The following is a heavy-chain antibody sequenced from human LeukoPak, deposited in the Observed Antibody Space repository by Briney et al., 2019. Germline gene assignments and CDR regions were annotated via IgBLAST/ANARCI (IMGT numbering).Heavy chain of an antibody. J-gene: IGHJ4*02. CDR3: ARDPVYYYDSSGFFDY. Sequence: SETLSLTCTVSGGSISSSSYYWGWIRQPPGKGLEWIGSIYYSGNTYYNPSLKSRVTISVDTSKNQFSLKLSSVTAADTAVYYCARDPVYYYDSSGFFDYWGQGTLVTVSS. V-gene: IGHV4-39*07. CDR2: IYYSGNT. D-gene: IGHD3-22*01. CDR1: GGSISSSSYY.